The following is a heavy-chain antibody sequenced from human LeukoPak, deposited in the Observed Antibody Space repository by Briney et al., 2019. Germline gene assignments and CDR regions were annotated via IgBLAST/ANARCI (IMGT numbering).Heavy chain of an antibody. J-gene: IGHJ4*02. V-gene: IGHV1-8*03. CDR3: ARGGPAAGRFDY. Sequence: ASVKVSCKASGGTFSSYDISWVRQAPGQGLEWMGWMNPNSGNTGYAQKFQGRVTITRNTSISTAYMELSSLRAEDTAVYYCARGGPAAGRFDYWGQGTLVTVSS. CDR1: GGTFSSYD. CDR2: MNPNSGNT. D-gene: IGHD6-13*01.